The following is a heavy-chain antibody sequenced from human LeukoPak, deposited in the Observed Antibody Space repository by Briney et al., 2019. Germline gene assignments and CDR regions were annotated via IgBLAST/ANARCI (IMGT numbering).Heavy chain of an antibody. CDR1: GFTFNNYA. Sequence: PGGSLRLSCEASGFTFNNYAMNWVRLAPGRGLEWVSAILGGGDNTYYADSVKGRFTISRDNTKNSLFLQMNSLRVEDTALYFCVRDMNGANPWYFNLWGRGTLVTVSS. V-gene: IGHV3-23*01. D-gene: IGHD4/OR15-4a*01. CDR2: ILGGGDNT. CDR3: VRDMNGANPWYFNL. J-gene: IGHJ2*01.